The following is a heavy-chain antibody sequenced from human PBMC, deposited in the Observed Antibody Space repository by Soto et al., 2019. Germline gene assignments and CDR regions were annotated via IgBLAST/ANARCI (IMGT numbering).Heavy chain of an antibody. J-gene: IGHJ6*02. CDR3: ARASSTGTTHPYYYYYGMDV. CDR1: GGTFSSYA. V-gene: IGHV1-69*06. D-gene: IGHD1-7*01. CDR2: IIPIFGTA. Sequence: GASVKVSCKASGGTFSSYAISWVRQAPGQGLEWMGGIIPIFGTANYEQKFQGRVTITADKSTSTAYMELSSLGSEDTAVYYCARASSTGTTHPYYYYYGMDVWGQGTTVTVSS.